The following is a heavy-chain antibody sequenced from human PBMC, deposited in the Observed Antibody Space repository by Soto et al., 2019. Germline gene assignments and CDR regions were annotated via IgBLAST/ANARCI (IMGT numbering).Heavy chain of an antibody. Sequence: QLLESGGGLAQPGGSLTLSCAASGFTFSTSAMNWVRQAPGKGLEWVSLTSDSGGRTYYADSVKGRFTISRDNSKNTLYLQMNSLRAEDTAVYNCAKSLNINWKNWFDPWGQGTLVTVSS. CDR3: AKSLNINWKNWFDP. J-gene: IGHJ5*02. CDR1: GFTFSTSA. V-gene: IGHV3-23*01. D-gene: IGHD1-1*01. CDR2: TSDSGGRT.